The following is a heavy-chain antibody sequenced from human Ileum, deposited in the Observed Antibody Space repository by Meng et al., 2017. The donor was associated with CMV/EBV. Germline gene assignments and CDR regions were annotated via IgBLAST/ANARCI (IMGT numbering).Heavy chain of an antibody. CDR2: IYYSGST. CDR3: ARAVYSSGWFDY. V-gene: IGHV4-31*03. J-gene: IGHJ4*02. Sequence: CTVSGGCISSGGYYWGWIRQHPGKGLEWIGYIYYSGSTYSNPSLKSRVTISVDTSKNQFSLKLSSVTAADTAVYYCARAVYSSGWFDYWGQGTLVTVSS. D-gene: IGHD6-19*01. CDR1: GGCISSGGYY.